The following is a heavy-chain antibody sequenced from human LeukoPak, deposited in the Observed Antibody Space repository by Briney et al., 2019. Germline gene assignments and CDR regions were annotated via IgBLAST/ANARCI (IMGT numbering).Heavy chain of an antibody. CDR3: ARDFVAVAGDWGFDP. CDR1: GYTFTSYG. J-gene: IGHJ5*02. CDR2: ISAYNGNT. D-gene: IGHD6-19*01. V-gene: IGHV1-18*01. Sequence: ASVKVSCKASGYTFTSYGISWVRQAPGQGLEWMGWISAYNGNTNYARELQGRVTMTTDTSTSTAYMELRSLRSDDTAVYYCARDFVAVAGDWGFDPWGQGTLVTVSS.